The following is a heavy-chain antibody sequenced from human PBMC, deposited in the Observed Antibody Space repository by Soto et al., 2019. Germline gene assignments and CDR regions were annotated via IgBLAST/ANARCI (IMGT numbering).Heavy chain of an antibody. CDR2: INPSGGST. J-gene: IGHJ4*02. CDR3: ARSWQIITIDY. Sequence: QVQLVQSGAEVKKPGASVKVSCKASGYTFTSYYMHWVRQAPGQGLEWMGIINPSGGSTSYAQKFQGRVTMTRDTSTSTVYMGLRSLRSEDTAVYYGARSWQIITIDYWGQGTLVTVSS. CDR1: GYTFTSYY. D-gene: IGHD3-22*01. V-gene: IGHV1-46*01.